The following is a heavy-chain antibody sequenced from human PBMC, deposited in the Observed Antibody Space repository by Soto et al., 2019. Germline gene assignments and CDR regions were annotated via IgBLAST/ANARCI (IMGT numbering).Heavy chain of an antibody. V-gene: IGHV4-61*01. CDR1: GGSISSSTYY. CDR2: SYYSGST. Sequence: SETLSLTCTVSGGSISSSTYYWNWIRQPPGKGLEWIGYSYYSGSTNYNPSLKSRVTISVDTSKNQFSLKLSSVTAADTAVYYCARDPWFDPWGQGTLVTVSS. CDR3: ARDPWFDP. J-gene: IGHJ5*02.